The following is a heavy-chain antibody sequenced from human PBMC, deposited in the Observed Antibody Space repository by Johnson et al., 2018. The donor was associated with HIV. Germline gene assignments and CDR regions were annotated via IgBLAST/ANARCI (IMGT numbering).Heavy chain of an antibody. V-gene: IGHV3-9*01. D-gene: IGHD3-3*01. CDR1: GFTFDTYA. Sequence: VQLVESGGGVVQPGRSLRLSCTASGFTFDTYAMHWVRQVPGKGLAWVSRISWNGVSVAYADSAKGRFTISRDNAKNSLFLQMSSLRDEDTAFYYCAKDIGYNFWSGYYKHGDGPPHAFDIWGQGTMVTVSS. CDR3: AKDIGYNFWSGYYKHGDGPPHAFDI. J-gene: IGHJ3*02. CDR2: ISWNGVSV.